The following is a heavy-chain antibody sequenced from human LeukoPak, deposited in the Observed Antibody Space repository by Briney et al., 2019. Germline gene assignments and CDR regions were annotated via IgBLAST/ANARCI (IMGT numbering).Heavy chain of an antibody. CDR3: ARAKAAAGTDSFDY. J-gene: IGHJ4*02. CDR1: GYTFTGYY. D-gene: IGHD6-13*01. Sequence: ASVKVSCKASGYTFTGYYIHWVRQAPGQGLEWMGRISPNSGGTNYAQNVQGRVTMTRDTSISTAYMELSRLGSDDTAVYYCARAKAAAGTDSFDYWGRGTLVTVSS. V-gene: IGHV1-2*06. CDR2: ISPNSGGT.